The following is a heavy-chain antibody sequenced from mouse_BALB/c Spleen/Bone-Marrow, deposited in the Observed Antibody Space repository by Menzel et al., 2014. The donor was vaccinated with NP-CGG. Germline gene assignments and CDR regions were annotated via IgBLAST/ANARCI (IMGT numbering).Heavy chain of an antibody. Sequence: EVMLVESGGGLVQPGGSMKLSCIASGFTFSNYWMNWVRQSPEKGLEWIAEIRLKSNNYATHYVESVKGRFTISRDDSKSSVYLQMNNLRTEDTGVYCCTRPLAYWGQGTLVTVSA. CDR1: GFTFSNYW. J-gene: IGHJ3*01. V-gene: IGHV6-6*02. CDR2: IRLKSNNYAT. CDR3: TRPLAY.